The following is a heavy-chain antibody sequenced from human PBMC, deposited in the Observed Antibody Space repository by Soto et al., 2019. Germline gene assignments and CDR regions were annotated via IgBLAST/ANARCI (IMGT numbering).Heavy chain of an antibody. V-gene: IGHV1-2*02. CDR2: INTKTGGT. CDR3: ARVGPTGGFDP. D-gene: IGHD1-26*01. J-gene: IGHJ5*02. Sequence: QVHLVQSGAEVKKPGASVKVSCKASGYSFTDYYMHWVRQAPGQGLEWMGWINTKTGGTNYAQRVQGRVTMTGDTSINTAYMELSRLRSDDTAVYYCARVGPTGGFDPWGQGNVVTVSS. CDR1: GYSFTDYY.